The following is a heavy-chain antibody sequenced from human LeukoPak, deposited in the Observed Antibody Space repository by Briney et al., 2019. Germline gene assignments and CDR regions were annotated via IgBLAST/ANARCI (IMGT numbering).Heavy chain of an antibody. Sequence: GGSLRLSCVASGFTFDRYGMSWVRQAPGKGLEWVSLISWDGGSTYYADSVKGRFTISRDNSKNSLYLQMNSLRAEDTALYYCAKDMAAYYYSSGNIDYWGQGTLVTVSS. CDR3: AKDMAAYYYSSGNIDY. V-gene: IGHV3-43D*03. D-gene: IGHD3-10*01. CDR2: ISWDGGST. J-gene: IGHJ4*02. CDR1: GFTFDRYG.